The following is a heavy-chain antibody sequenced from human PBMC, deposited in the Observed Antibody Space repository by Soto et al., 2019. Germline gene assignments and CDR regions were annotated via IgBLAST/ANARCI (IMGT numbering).Heavy chain of an antibody. CDR2: ISWNSGSI. CDR1: GFTFDDYA. D-gene: IGHD2-15*01. Sequence: GGSLRLSCAASGFTFDDYAMHWVRQAPGKGLEWVSGISWNSGSIGYSDSVKGRFTISRDNAKNSLYLQMNSLRAEDTALYYCAKDEWRGVGAVVVVAAAFDYWGQGTLVTVSS. V-gene: IGHV3-9*01. CDR3: AKDEWRGVGAVVVVAAAFDY. J-gene: IGHJ4*02.